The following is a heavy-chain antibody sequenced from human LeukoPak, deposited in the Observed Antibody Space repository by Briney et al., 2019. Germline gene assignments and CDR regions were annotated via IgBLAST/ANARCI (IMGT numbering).Heavy chain of an antibody. CDR1: GGSISSGSYS. Sequence: PSETLSLTCAVSGGSISSGSYSWGWIRQPPGKGLEWIGYFFYIGNTYYNASLKSRVTISVDTPKNQFSLKVSSVTAADTAVYYCARGSSSSHHPALSWGQGTLVTVSS. CDR2: FFYIGNT. D-gene: IGHD6-13*01. V-gene: IGHV4-30-4*07. CDR3: ARGSSSSHHPALS. J-gene: IGHJ4*02.